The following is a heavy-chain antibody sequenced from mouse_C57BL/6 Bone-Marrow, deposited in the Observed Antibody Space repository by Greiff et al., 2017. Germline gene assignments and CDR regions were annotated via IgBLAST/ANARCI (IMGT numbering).Heavy chain of an antibody. CDR1: GYTFTDYE. Sequence: QVQLKQSGAELVRPGASVTLSCKASGYTFTDYEMHWVKQTPVHGLKWIGAIDPETGGTADNQKFKGKAILTADKSSSTAYMELRSLTSEDSAVYYCTRSVSYYGSPFADWGQGTLVTVSA. J-gene: IGHJ3*01. V-gene: IGHV1-15*01. CDR2: IDPETGGT. D-gene: IGHD1-1*01. CDR3: TRSVSYYGSPFAD.